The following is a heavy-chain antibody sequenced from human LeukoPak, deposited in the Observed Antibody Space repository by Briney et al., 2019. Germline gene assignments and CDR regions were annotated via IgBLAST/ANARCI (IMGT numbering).Heavy chain of an antibody. J-gene: IGHJ4*02. CDR2: IYYSGST. CDR3: ARGGYDILTGYSPPY. CDR1: GGSISSSSYY. D-gene: IGHD3-9*01. V-gene: IGHV4-39*07. Sequence: SETLSLTCTVSGGSISSSSYYWGWIRQPPGKGLEWIGSIYYSGSTYYNPSLKSRVTISVDTSKNQFSLKLSSVTAADTAVYYCARGGYDILTGYSPPYWGQGTLVTVSS.